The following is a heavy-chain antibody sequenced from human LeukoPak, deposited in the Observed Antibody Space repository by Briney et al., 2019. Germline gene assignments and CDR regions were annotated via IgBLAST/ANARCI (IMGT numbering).Heavy chain of an antibody. CDR1: GASILRDRHY. CDR3: ARDQKYRGCAEGFDP. J-gene: IGHJ5*02. V-gene: IGHV4-31*03. D-gene: IGHD5-12*01. CDR2: IFYSGHT. Sequence: SQTLSLTCTVSGASILRDRHYWSWLRQHPGKGLEWIGYIFYSGHTYYNPSLESRASISIDTSTSQFSLRLSSVTAADTAVYFCARDQKYRGCAEGFDPWGQRTLVTVSS.